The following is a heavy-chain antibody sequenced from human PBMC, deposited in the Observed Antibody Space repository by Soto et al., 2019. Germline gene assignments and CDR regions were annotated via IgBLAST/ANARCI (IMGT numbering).Heavy chain of an antibody. D-gene: IGHD6-19*01. Sequence: GGSLRLSCAASGFTFSSYGMHWVRQAPGKGLEWVAVISYDGSNKYYADSVKGRFTISRDNSKNTLYLQMNSLGAEDTAVYYCAKDKENSGWPGDDAFDIWGQGTMVTVSS. CDR1: GFTFSSYG. CDR3: AKDKENSGWPGDDAFDI. V-gene: IGHV3-30*18. CDR2: ISYDGSNK. J-gene: IGHJ3*02.